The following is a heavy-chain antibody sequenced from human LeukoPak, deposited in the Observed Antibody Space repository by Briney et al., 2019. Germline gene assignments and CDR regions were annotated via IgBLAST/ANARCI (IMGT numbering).Heavy chain of an antibody. Sequence: ASVKVSCKVSGYTLTELSMHWVRQAPGKGLEWMGGFGPEDGETIYAQKFQGRVTMTEDTSTDAAYMELSSLRSEDTAVYYCATVHSSGWYLDYWGQGTLVTVSS. CDR3: ATVHSSGWYLDY. D-gene: IGHD6-19*01. J-gene: IGHJ4*02. CDR2: FGPEDGET. V-gene: IGHV1-24*01. CDR1: GYTLTELS.